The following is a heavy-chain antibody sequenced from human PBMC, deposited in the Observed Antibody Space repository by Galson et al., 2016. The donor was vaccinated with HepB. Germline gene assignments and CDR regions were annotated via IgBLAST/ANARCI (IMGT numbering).Heavy chain of an antibody. Sequence: QSGAEVKKPGESLRISCKGSGSSFPDYWIGWVRQMPGKGLEWMGIIYPGDSHTRYSPSFQGQVTISADKSISTAYLQWSSLKASDTAIYYCARRLTHDSKIWDVDYWGQGTLVTVSS. J-gene: IGHJ4*02. D-gene: IGHD3-16*01. V-gene: IGHV5-51*01. CDR1: GSSFPDYW. CDR2: IYPGDSHT. CDR3: ARRLTHDSKIWDVDY.